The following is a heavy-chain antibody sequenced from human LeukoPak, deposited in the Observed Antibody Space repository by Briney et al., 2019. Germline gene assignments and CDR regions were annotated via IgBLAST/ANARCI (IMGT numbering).Heavy chain of an antibody. Sequence: GASLKISCKGSGSRFTSYWIGWVRPMPGKGLEWMGIIYPGDSDTRYSPSFQGQVTISADKSISTAYLQWSSLKASDTAMYYCARVDGGSYPGAFDIWGQGTMVTVSS. CDR1: GSRFTSYW. V-gene: IGHV5-51*01. J-gene: IGHJ3*02. CDR2: IYPGDSDT. CDR3: ARVDGGSYPGAFDI. D-gene: IGHD1-26*01.